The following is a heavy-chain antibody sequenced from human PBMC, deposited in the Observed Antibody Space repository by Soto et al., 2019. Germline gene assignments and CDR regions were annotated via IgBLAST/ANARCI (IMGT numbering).Heavy chain of an antibody. CDR1: GGSISDGAYY. D-gene: IGHD6-13*01. J-gene: IGHJ4*02. CDR2: IYYSGDT. V-gene: IGHV4-31*03. Sequence: QVQLQESGPGLVKPSQTLSLTCSVSGGSISDGAYYWSWIRQHPRKGLEWIGYIYYSGDTQYNPSLKSRVTISLDMSRNQFSLKLSSVTAADTAVYYCARVDSSSWSDYWGQGTLVTVSS. CDR3: ARVDSSSWSDY.